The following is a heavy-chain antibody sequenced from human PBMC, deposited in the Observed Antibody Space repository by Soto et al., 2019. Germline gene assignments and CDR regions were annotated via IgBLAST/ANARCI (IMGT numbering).Heavy chain of an antibody. CDR1: AINFRSYA. Sequence: PGGSLRLSCSASAINFRSYAMSWVRQAPGKGLEWVSAVGGSGSDTYYADSVKGRFTISGDDSKNTLYLHMSSLRVEDTAIYCCAKRQSFDFWSGYLPFFDYWGQGTPVTVSS. J-gene: IGHJ4*02. V-gene: IGHV3-23*01. CDR2: VGGSGSDT. D-gene: IGHD3-3*01. CDR3: AKRQSFDFWSGYLPFFDY.